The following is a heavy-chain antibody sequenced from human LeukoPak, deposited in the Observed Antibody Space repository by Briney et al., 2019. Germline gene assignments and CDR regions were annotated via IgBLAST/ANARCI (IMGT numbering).Heavy chain of an antibody. J-gene: IGHJ5*02. CDR2: MHHSGST. CDR1: GYSISSGYY. V-gene: IGHV4-38-2*02. CDR3: ARDPGAYYDSSGYLNWFDP. Sequence: SETLSLTCTVSGYSISSGYYWGWIRQPPGKGLEWIGSMHHSGSTYYNPSLKSRVTTSVDTSKNQFSLKLSSVTAADTAVYYCARDPGAYYDSSGYLNWFDPWGQGTLVTVSS. D-gene: IGHD3-22*01.